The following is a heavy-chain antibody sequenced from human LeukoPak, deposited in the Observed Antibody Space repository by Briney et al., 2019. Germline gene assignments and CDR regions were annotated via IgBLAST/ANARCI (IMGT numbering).Heavy chain of an antibody. V-gene: IGHV1-46*01. CDR3: ARPDDSSGYYPFDY. D-gene: IGHD3-22*01. CDR2: INPSSGST. CDR1: GYPFTSYY. Sequence: ASVKVSCKASGYPFTSYYMHWVRQAPGQGLEWMGIINPSSGSTTYAQKFQGRVTMTRDTSTSTVYMELSSLRSEDTAMYYCARPDDSSGYYPFDYWGQGTLATVSS. J-gene: IGHJ4*02.